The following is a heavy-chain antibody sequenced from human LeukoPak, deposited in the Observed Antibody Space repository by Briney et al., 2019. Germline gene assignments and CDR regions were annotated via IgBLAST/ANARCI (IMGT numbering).Heavy chain of an antibody. D-gene: IGHD2-15*01. CDR1: GNSFGDYY. Sequence: SETLSLTCTVSGNSFGDYYWSWIRQPAGKGLEWIGRIYTSGSTTYNPSLKSRVTMSVDTSKSQFSLNLMSVTAADTAVYYCARMKRGVVAAKNYYYMDVWGKGTTVTVSS. CDR3: ARMKRGVVAAKNYYYMDV. CDR2: IYTSGST. V-gene: IGHV4-4*07. J-gene: IGHJ6*03.